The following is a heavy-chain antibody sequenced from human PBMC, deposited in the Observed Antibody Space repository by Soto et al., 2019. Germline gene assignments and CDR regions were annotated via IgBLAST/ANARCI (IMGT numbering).Heavy chain of an antibody. J-gene: IGHJ5*02. CDR1: GYTFTGYY. Sequence: ASVKVSCKASGYTFTGYYMHWVRQAPGQGLEWMGWINPNSGGTNYAQKFQGWVTMTRDTSISTAYMELSRLRSDDTAVYYCARESARRYSTKNWFDPWGQGTLVTGSS. CDR2: INPNSGGT. V-gene: IGHV1-2*04. D-gene: IGHD2-8*01. CDR3: ARESARRYSTKNWFDP.